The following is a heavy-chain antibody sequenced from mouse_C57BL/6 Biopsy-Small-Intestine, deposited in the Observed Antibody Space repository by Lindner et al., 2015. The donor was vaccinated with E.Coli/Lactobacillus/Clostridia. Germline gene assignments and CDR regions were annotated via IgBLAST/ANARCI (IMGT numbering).Heavy chain of an antibody. CDR3: ARIRNQGQETSEH. V-gene: IGHV9-3*02. CDR2: IDTNTGNP. CDR1: GYTLTAYA. D-gene: IGHD1-3*01. J-gene: IGHJ4*01. Sequence: VKVSCKASGYTLTAYAMNWVRQAPGQGLEFMGWIDTNTGNPTYAQGFTGRFVFSLDTSVSTAYLQINSLKADDTAVYYCARIRNQGQETSEHWGQGTLVTVSS.